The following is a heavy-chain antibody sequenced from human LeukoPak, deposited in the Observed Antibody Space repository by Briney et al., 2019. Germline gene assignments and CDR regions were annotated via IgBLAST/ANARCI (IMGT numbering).Heavy chain of an antibody. CDR2: IYTSGST. J-gene: IGHJ4*02. V-gene: IGHV4-4*07. CDR3: ARDQLARGSPTLKEEYYFDY. D-gene: IGHD1-1*01. CDR1: GGSISSYY. Sequence: SETLSLTCTVSGGSISSYYWSWIRQPAGKGLEWIGRIYTSGSTNYNPSLKSRVTMSVDTSKNQFSLKLSSVTAADTAVYYCARDQLARGSPTLKEEYYFDYWGQGTPVTVSS.